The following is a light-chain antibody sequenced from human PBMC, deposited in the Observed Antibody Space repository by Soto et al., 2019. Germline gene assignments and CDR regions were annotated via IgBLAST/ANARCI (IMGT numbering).Light chain of an antibody. CDR3: QHYVTSLTT. CDR1: QSVTSNY. J-gene: IGKJ1*01. V-gene: IGKV3-20*01. Sequence: EIVLTQSPGTLSLSPGERATLSCGASQSVTSNYLAWYQQEPGQAPRLLIFGASIRVTGIPDRFIGSGSGTHFTLTISRLEPEDFAVYYCQHYVTSLTTFGQGTKVDI. CDR2: GAS.